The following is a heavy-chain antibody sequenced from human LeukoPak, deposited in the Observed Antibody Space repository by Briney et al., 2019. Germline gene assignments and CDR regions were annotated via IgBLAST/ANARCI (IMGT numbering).Heavy chain of an antibody. CDR2: IRYDGSNK. D-gene: IGHD6-13*01. Sequence: GGSLRLSCAASGFTFSSYGMHWVRQAPGKGLEWVAFIRYDGSNKYYADSVKGRFTISRDNSKNTLYLQMNSLRAEDTAVYYCAKSRADERIAAAGTGTGGGQGTLVTVSS. V-gene: IGHV3-30*02. J-gene: IGHJ4*02. CDR3: AKSRADERIAAAGTGTG. CDR1: GFTFSSYG.